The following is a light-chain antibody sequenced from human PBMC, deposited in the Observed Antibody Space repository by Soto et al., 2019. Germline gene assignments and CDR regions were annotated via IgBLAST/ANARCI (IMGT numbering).Light chain of an antibody. CDR1: QGISNY. V-gene: IGKV1-27*01. CDR2: AAS. Sequence: IQMTQSQSSLSEYVGDRVTVTCRVSQGISNYLAWYQQKPGKVPKLLIYAASTLQSGVPSRFSGSGSGTDFTLTISRLEPEDSAVYYCQQYGSSPPITFGQGTRLEI. J-gene: IGKJ5*01. CDR3: QQYGSSPPIT.